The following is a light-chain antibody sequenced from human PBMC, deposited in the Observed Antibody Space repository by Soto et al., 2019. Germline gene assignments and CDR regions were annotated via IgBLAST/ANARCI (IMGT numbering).Light chain of an antibody. V-gene: IGKV3-20*01. CDR3: QQYGSSPPSST. CDR2: GAS. Sequence: EIVLTQSPATLSLSPGERATLSCRASQSVTNSLAWYQQKPGQAPRLLIYGASNRATDIPDRFSGRGSGTDFTLTISRLEPEDFAVYYCQQYGSSPPSSTFGQGTRLEI. CDR1: QSVTNS. J-gene: IGKJ5*01.